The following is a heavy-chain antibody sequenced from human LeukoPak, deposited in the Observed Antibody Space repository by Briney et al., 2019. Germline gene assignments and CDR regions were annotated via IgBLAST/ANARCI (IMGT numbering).Heavy chain of an antibody. CDR1: GFTFSSYA. D-gene: IGHD4-23*01. CDR2: ISGSGGST. Sequence: GGSLRLSCAASGFTFSSYAMSWVRQAPGKGLEWVSAISGSGGSTYYADSVKGRFTISRDNSKNTLYLQMNSLRAEDTAVYYCAKGPSGVTYYYYMDVWGKGTTVTVSS. J-gene: IGHJ6*03. V-gene: IGHV3-23*01. CDR3: AKGPSGVTYYYYMDV.